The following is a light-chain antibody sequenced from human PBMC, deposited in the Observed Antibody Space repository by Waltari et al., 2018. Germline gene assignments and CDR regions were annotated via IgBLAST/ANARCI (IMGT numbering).Light chain of an antibody. CDR2: DVN. CDR3: CSFTSSSTWV. CDR1: SSDVGVYNY. J-gene: IGLJ3*02. V-gene: IGLV2-14*03. Sequence: QSALTQPASVSGSPGQSITISCTGTSSDVGVYNYVSWYQQHPGKAPQHMIYDVNSRPSGVSTRFSGSKSGNTASLTISGLQAEDEADYYCCSFTSSSTWVFGGGTKVTVL.